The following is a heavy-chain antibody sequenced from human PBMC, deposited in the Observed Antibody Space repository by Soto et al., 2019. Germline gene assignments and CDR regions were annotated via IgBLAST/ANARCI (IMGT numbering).Heavy chain of an antibody. CDR2: IYYSGST. V-gene: IGHV4-59*08. J-gene: IGHJ6*03. CDR1: GGTISSYY. CDR3: ARQVYCDNPDCSSHMDV. Sequence: SETLSLTCTVSGGTISSYYWSWIRQPPGKGLEWIGYIYYSGSTNYNPSFQGQVTFSVDKSVSTAYLQWSSLKASDTAVYYCARQVYCDNPDCSSHMDVWGKGTTVTVSS. D-gene: IGHD2-21*01.